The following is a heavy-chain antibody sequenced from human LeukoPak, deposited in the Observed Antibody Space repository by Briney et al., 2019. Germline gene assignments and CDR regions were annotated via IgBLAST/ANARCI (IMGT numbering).Heavy chain of an antibody. V-gene: IGHV4-39*07. J-gene: IGHJ5*02. CDR1: GGSISSSYYY. Sequence: PSETLSLTCTVSGGSISSSYYYWGWIRQPPGKGLEWIGTMYNSGSTDYNPSLESRVTISVDTSKNQFSLKLSSVTAANTAVYYCAREADRWFDPWGQGTLVTVSS. CDR2: MYNSGST. CDR3: AREADRWFDP.